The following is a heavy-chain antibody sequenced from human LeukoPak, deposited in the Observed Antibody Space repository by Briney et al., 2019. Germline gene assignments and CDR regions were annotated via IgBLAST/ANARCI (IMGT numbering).Heavy chain of an antibody. CDR3: ATDLGATWNTADY. CDR2: FDPEDGET. D-gene: IGHD1-26*01. J-gene: IGHJ4*02. CDR1: GYTLTELS. Sequence: ASVKVSCKVSGYTLTELSMHWVRQAPGKGLEWMGGFDPEDGETIYAQKFQGRVTMTEDTSTDTAYMELSSRRSEDTAVYYCATDLGATWNTADYWGQGTLVTVSS. V-gene: IGHV1-24*01.